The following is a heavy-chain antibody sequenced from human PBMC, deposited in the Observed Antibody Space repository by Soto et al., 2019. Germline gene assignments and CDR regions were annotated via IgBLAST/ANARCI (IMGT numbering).Heavy chain of an antibody. CDR3: ARVEACTNGACYTFDY. CDR1: GGSFSSDYYY. D-gene: IGHD2-8*01. J-gene: IGHJ4*02. Sequence: QVQLQESGPGLVKPSQTLSLTCTVSGGSFSSDYYYWSWIRQHPGKGLEWIGYIYYSGRTYYNPSLKSRVTIPVDTSKSQFSLKLSSVTAADTAVYYCARVEACTNGACYTFDYWGQGTLVTVSS. V-gene: IGHV4-31*03. CDR2: IYYSGRT.